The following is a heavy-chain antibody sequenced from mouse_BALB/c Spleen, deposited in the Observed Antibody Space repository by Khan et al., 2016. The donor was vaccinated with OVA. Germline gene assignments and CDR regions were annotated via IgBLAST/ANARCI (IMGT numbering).Heavy chain of an antibody. CDR1: GYTFTDYA. CDR3: ARSHSGFAY. Sequence: VELVESGAELVRPGVSVKISCKGSGYTFTDYAMHWVKQSHAKSLEWIGVISTYYGDANYNQKFKGKATMTVDKSSSTAYMELARLTSEDSAIYYWARSHSGFAYWGQGTLVTVS. V-gene: IGHV1S137*01. CDR2: ISTYYGDA. J-gene: IGHJ3*01.